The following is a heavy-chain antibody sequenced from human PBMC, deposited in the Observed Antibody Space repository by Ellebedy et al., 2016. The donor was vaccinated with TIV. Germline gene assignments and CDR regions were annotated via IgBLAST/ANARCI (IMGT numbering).Heavy chain of an antibody. V-gene: IGHV3-7*04. CDR2: IKQDGSEK. CDR1: GFTFSSYW. Sequence: GGSLRLSXAASGFTFSSYWMSWVRQAPGKGLEWVANIKQDGSEKYYVDSVKGRFTISRDNAKNSLYLQMNSLRAEDTAVYYCARDQVVVVTAHRYYYGMDVWGQGTTVTVSS. J-gene: IGHJ6*02. CDR3: ARDQVVVVTAHRYYYGMDV. D-gene: IGHD2-21*02.